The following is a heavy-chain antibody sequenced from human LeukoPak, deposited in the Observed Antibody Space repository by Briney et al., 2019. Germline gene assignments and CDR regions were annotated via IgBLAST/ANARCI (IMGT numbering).Heavy chain of an antibody. D-gene: IGHD3/OR15-3a*01. J-gene: IGHJ3*02. CDR1: GFTFSSYA. V-gene: IGHV3-23*01. Sequence: GGSLRLSCAASGFTFSSYAMSWVRQAPGKGLEWVSGISGSGDSTYYADSVKGRFTISRDNSKNTLYLQMNSLRAEDTAVYYCAKGGLGISGGAFDIWGQGTMVTVSS. CDR2: ISGSGDST. CDR3: AKGGLGISGGAFDI.